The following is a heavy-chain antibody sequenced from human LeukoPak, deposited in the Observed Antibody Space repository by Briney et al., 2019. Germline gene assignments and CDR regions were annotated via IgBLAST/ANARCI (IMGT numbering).Heavy chain of an antibody. CDR2: IYYSGST. CDR3: ARESGPSGSYHYYFDY. D-gene: IGHD1-26*01. J-gene: IGHJ4*02. CDR1: GGSISSSSYY. V-gene: IGHV4-39*07. Sequence: SETLSLTCTVSGGSISSSSYYWGWIRQPPGKGLEWIGSIYYSGSTYYNPSLKSRVTMSVDTSKNQFSLKLSSVTAADTAVYYCARESGPSGSYHYYFDYWGQGTLVTVSS.